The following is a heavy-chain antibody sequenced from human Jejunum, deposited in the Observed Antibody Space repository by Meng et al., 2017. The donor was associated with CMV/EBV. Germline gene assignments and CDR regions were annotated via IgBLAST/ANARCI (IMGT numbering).Heavy chain of an antibody. J-gene: IGHJ4*02. CDR2: INPNSGDT. D-gene: IGHD3-9*01. CDR3: ARAGQHFDYYFDS. CDR1: GYTFTSYY. V-gene: IGHV1-2*02. Sequence: SGYTFTSYYIHWLRQAPGQGPEWMGWINPNSGDTWSPPKFQGRVTMTSDTSVNTSYMDLNSLTSDDSAVYYCARAGQHFDYYFDSWGQGTLVTVSS.